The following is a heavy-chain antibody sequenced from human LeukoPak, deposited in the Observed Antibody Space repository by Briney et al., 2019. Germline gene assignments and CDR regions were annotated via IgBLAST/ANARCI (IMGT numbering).Heavy chain of an antibody. CDR2: IYPGDSDT. CDR3: ASHAEGNYYYGMDV. Sequence: GESLKISCKGSGYRFSTYWIGWVRQMAGKGLEWMGIIYPGDSDTRYSPSFQGQVTISVDKSISTAYLQWSSLKASDTAMYYCASHAEGNYYYGMDVWGQGTTVTVSS. CDR1: GYRFSTYW. V-gene: IGHV5-51*01. J-gene: IGHJ6*02.